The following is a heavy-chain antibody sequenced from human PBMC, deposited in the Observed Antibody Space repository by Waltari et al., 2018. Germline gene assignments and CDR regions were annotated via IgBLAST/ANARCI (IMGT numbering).Heavy chain of an antibody. CDR2: INPNSGGT. V-gene: IGHV1-2*02. CDR1: GYTFTGYY. CDR3: ARVQRSSYNWNDGYFQH. Sequence: QVQLVQSGAEVKKPGASVKVSCKASGYTFTGYYMHWVRQAPGQGLEWMGWINPNSGGTNYAQKFQGRVTMTRDTSISTAYMELSRLRSDDTAVYYCARVQRSSYNWNDGYFQHWGQGTLVTVSS. D-gene: IGHD1-20*01. J-gene: IGHJ1*01.